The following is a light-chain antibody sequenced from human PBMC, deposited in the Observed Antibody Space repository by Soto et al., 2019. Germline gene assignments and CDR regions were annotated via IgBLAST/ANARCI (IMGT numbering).Light chain of an antibody. J-gene: IGLJ1*01. V-gene: IGLV2-14*01. Sequence: QSALTQPASVSGSPGQSITISCTGTSSDVGGYDYVSWYQLHPGKAPKLMVFEVSNRPSGVSYRFPGSKSGNTASLTISGAQAEDEADYFCSSYSISTAYLFGTGTKLTVL. CDR2: EVS. CDR3: SSYSISTAYL. CDR1: SSDVGGYDY.